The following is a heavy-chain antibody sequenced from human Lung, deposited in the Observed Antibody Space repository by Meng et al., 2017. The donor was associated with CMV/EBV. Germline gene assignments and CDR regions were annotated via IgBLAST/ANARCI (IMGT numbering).Heavy chain of an antibody. D-gene: IGHD3-22*01. CDR3: ARADSSYFDVSAYYPDAFDI. V-gene: IGHV4/OR15-8*03. Sequence: SETLSPXCIVSGGSISSSKWWNWVRQPPGKGLEWIGAIHHSGTTNYNTSLKSRVIMSVDKSKNQFTLSLTSVTAANTAVYFCARADSSYFDVSAYYPDAFDIWGKGAVVTVSS. CDR2: IHHSGTT. CDR1: GGSISSSKW. J-gene: IGHJ3*02.